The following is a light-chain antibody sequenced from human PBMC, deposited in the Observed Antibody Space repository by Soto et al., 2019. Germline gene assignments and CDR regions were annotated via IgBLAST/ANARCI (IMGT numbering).Light chain of an antibody. CDR2: YAS. CDR3: QQYDDWPPIT. J-gene: IGKJ5*01. CDR1: QSVRNN. Sequence: IIMTQSPATLSVSPGERATLSCRASQSVRNNLAWYQQKPGQAPRLLIYYASTRATGIPARFSGSGSGTEFTIPVSSLQSEDVALYYCQQYDDWPPITFGQGTRLEIK. V-gene: IGKV3-15*01.